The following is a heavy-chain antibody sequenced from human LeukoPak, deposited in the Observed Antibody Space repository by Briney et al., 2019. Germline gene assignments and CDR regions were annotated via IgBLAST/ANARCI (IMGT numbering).Heavy chain of an antibody. D-gene: IGHD3-22*01. J-gene: IGHJ4*02. CDR3: ARDRGTMMFDY. Sequence: SETLSLTCTVSGGSISSYYWSWIRQPPGKGLEWIGYIYYSGSTNYNPSLKSRATISVDTSKNQFSLKLSSVTAADTAVYYCARDRGTMMFDYWGQGTLVTVSS. CDR1: GGSISSYY. V-gene: IGHV4-59*01. CDR2: IYYSGST.